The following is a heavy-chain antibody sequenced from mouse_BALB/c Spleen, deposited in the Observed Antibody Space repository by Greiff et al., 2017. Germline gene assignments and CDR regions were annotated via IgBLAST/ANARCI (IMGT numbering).Heavy chain of an antibody. CDR3: ARQDAMDY. CDR1: GFTFSSYG. CDR2: ISSGGSYT. J-gene: IGHJ4*01. Sequence: DVKLVESGGDLVKPGGSLKLSCAASGFTFSSYGVSWVRQTPDKRLEWVATISSGGSYTYYPDSVKGRFTISRDNAKNTLYLQMSSLKSEDTAMYYCARQDAMDYWGQGTSVTVSS. V-gene: IGHV5-6*02.